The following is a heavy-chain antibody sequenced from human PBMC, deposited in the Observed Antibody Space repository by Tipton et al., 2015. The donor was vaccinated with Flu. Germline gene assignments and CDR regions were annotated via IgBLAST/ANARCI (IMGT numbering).Heavy chain of an antibody. CDR2: INAGNGNT. CDR1: GYTFTSYA. CDR3: ARARSITMVRELRWLDP. J-gene: IGHJ5*02. V-gene: IGHV1-3*01. Sequence: QVQLVQSGAEVKKPGASVKASCKASGYTFTSYAMHWVRQAPGQRLEWMGWINAGNGNTKYSQKFQGRVTITRDTSASTAYMELSSLRSEDTAVYYCARARSITMVRELRWLDPWAQGTLVTVSS. D-gene: IGHD3-10*01.